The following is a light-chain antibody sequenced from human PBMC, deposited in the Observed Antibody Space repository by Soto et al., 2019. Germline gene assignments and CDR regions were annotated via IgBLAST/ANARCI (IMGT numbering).Light chain of an antibody. CDR3: MQGTHWPPYT. V-gene: IGKV2-30*01. J-gene: IGKJ2*01. CDR2: KVS. CDR1: QSLVYSDGNTY. Sequence: DVVMTQSPLSLPVTLGQPASISCRSSQSLVYSDGNTYLNWFQQRPGQSPRRLIYKVSNRDSGVPARFSGSGSGTDFTLKISRVEAEDVGVSYCMQGTHWPPYTFGQGTKLEIK.